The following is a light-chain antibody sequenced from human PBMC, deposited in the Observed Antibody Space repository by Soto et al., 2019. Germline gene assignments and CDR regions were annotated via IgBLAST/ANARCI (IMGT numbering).Light chain of an antibody. CDR1: QSVSSSY. J-gene: IGKJ3*01. CDR3: QQYGSSPRT. V-gene: IGKV3-20*01. Sequence: EIVLTQSPGTLSLSPGERATLSCRASQSVSSSYLAWYQQKPGQAPRLLIYGASSRATGIPDRFSGSGSGTDFTLIISRLEPEDFAVYYCQQYGSSPRTFGPGNKVDIK. CDR2: GAS.